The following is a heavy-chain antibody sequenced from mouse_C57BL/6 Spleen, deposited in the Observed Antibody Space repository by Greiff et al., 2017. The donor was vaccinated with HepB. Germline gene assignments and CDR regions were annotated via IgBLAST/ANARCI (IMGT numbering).Heavy chain of an antibody. J-gene: IGHJ3*01. D-gene: IGHD1-1*01. CDR1: GYTFTSYW. Sequence: QVQLKQPGAELVRPGSSVKLSCKASGYTFTSYWMDWVKQRPGQGLEWIGNIYPSDSETHYNQKFKDKATVTVDKSSSTAYLQLSSLTSEDAAVYDCARSNYYGSSYGFAYWGQGTLVTVSA. V-gene: IGHV1-61*01. CDR2: IYPSDSET. CDR3: ARSNYYGSSYGFAY.